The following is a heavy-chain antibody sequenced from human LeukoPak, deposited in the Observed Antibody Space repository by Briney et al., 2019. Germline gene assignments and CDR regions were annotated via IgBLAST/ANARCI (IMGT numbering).Heavy chain of an antibody. D-gene: IGHD3-10*01. Sequence: GASVKVSCKVSEYTLTELSMHWVRQAPGKGLEWMGGFDPEDGETIYAQKFQGRVTMTEDTSTDTAYMELSRLRSEDTAVYYCATVPTMVRGVTMVWGQGTLVTVSS. CDR2: FDPEDGET. V-gene: IGHV1-24*01. J-gene: IGHJ4*02. CDR1: EYTLTELS. CDR3: ATVPTMVRGVTMV.